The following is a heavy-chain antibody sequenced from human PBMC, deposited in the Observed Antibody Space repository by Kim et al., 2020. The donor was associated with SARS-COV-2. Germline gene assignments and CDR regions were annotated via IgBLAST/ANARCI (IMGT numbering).Heavy chain of an antibody. D-gene: IGHD2-2*01. V-gene: IGHV1-24*01. CDR1: GYTLTELS. CDR3: ATDSACSSTSCYFYFDY. Sequence: ASVKVSCKVSGYTLTELSMHWVRQAPGKGLEWMGGFDPEDGETIYAQKFQGRVTMTEDTSTDTAYMELSSLRSEDTAVYYCATDSACSSTSCYFYFDYWGQGTLVTVSS. CDR2: FDPEDGET. J-gene: IGHJ4*02.